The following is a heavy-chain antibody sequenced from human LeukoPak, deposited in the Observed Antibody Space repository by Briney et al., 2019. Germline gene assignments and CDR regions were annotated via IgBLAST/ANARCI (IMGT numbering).Heavy chain of an antibody. J-gene: IGHJ4*02. CDR3: ARTTSMTASGYDY. CDR1: GYTFTNYH. Sequence: ASVKVSCKASGYTFTNYHINWVGPASGQGLEWMTWINPDTGDKGYARKFQDRVTITTDTSISTAYMELSSLSSNDTAVYFCARTTSMTASGYDYWGQGTLVTVSS. D-gene: IGHD2-21*02. V-gene: IGHV1-8*03. CDR2: INPDTGDK.